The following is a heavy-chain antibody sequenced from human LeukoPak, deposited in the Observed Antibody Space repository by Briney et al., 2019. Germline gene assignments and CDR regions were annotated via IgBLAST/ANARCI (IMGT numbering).Heavy chain of an antibody. J-gene: IGHJ3*02. D-gene: IGHD1-7*01. CDR3: ARWNYEAFDI. V-gene: IGHV4-4*07. CDR2: IYTSGRT. Sequence: KPSETLSLTCIVSGGSISSYYWSWIRQPAGKGLEWIGRIYTSGRTNYNPSLKSRVTMSVDTSKNQFSLKLSSVTAADTAVYHCARWNYEAFDIWGQGTMVTVSS. CDR1: GGSISSYY.